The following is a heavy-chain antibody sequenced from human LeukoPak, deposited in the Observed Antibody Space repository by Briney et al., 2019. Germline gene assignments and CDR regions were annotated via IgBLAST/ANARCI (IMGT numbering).Heavy chain of an antibody. Sequence: ASVKVSCKASGYTLTDYYIHWVRQAPGQDLEWMGFIIPHSGGTTYEQRFQGRVTMTRDMSIGTFYMELSSLRSDDPAVYYCSTEDKYCTTPNCGAYWGQGTLVTVSS. CDR1: GYTLTDYY. CDR2: IIPHSGGT. D-gene: IGHD2-8*01. CDR3: STEDKYCTTPNCGAY. J-gene: IGHJ4*02. V-gene: IGHV1-2*02.